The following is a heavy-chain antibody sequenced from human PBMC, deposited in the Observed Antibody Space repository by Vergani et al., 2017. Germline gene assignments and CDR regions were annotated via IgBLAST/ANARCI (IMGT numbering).Heavy chain of an antibody. Sequence: EVQLLESGGGLVQPGGSLRLSCAASGFTFSSYAMSWVRQAPGKGREWVSAISGSGGSTYYADSVKGRFTISRDNSKNTLYLQMNSLRAEDTAVYYCAKPLWFGELLACFDYWGQGTLVTVSS. V-gene: IGHV3-23*01. CDR1: GFTFSSYA. CDR3: AKPLWFGELLACFDY. J-gene: IGHJ4*02. D-gene: IGHD3-10*01. CDR2: ISGSGGST.